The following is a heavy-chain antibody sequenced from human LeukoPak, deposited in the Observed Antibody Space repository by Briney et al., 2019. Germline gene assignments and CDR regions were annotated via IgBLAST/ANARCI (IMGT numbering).Heavy chain of an antibody. CDR3: ARVRYSYGLKPEGASKYFQH. Sequence: NSSETLSLTCAVYGGSFSGYYWSWIRQPPGKGLEWIGEINHSGSTNYNPSLKSRVTISVDTSKNQFSLKLSSVTAADTAVYYCARVRYSYGLKPEGASKYFQHWGQGTLVTVPS. D-gene: IGHD5-18*01. V-gene: IGHV4-34*01. CDR1: GGSFSGYY. J-gene: IGHJ1*01. CDR2: INHSGST.